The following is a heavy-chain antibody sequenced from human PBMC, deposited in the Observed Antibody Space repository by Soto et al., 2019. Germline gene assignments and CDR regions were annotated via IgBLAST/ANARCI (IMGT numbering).Heavy chain of an antibody. V-gene: IGHV3-74*01. Sequence: QTGGSLRLSCVASGFTFSGDWMHWVRQVPGKGLVWVSRISPDGTTTYYADSVKGRFTISRDNAKNTLYLQMNGLRADDTAVYYCSRGRSPYYGYFDPWGPGTLVTVS. D-gene: IGHD3-3*01. CDR1: GFTFSGDW. J-gene: IGHJ5*02. CDR2: ISPDGTTT. CDR3: SRGRSPYYGYFDP.